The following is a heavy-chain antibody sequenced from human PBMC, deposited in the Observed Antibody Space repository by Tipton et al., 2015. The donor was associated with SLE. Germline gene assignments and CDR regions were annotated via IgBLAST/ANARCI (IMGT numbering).Heavy chain of an antibody. J-gene: IGHJ4*02. CDR1: GFTFSSYE. CDR3: ARDRGYSGYAYFDY. Sequence: SLRLSCAASGFTFSSYEMNWVRQAPGKGLEWVSYISSSSSYIYYADSVKGRFTISRDNAKNSLYLQMNSLRAEDTAVYYCARDRGYSGYAYFDYWGQGTLVTVSS. D-gene: IGHD5-12*01. V-gene: IGHV3-21*05. CDR2: ISSSSSYI.